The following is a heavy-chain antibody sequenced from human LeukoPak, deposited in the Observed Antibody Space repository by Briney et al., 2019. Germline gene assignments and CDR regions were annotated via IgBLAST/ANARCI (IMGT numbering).Heavy chain of an antibody. Sequence: GGSLRLSCAASGFTFSSYSMNWVRQAPGKGLEWVSYISSSSSTIYYADSVKGRFTISRDNAKNSLYLQMNSLRVKDTAVYYCARDNAYGSRTPGVSWGQGTLVTVSS. J-gene: IGHJ5*02. CDR3: ARDNAYGSRTPGVS. V-gene: IGHV3-48*04. D-gene: IGHD3-10*01. CDR1: GFTFSSYS. CDR2: ISSSSSTI.